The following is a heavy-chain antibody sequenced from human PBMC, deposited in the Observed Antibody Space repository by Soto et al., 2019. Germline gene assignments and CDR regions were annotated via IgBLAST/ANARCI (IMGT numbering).Heavy chain of an antibody. CDR1: GGSISSYY. CDR3: ARDHDSSGLLDY. Sequence: QVQLQESGPGLVKPSETLSLTCTVSGGSISSYYWSWIRQPPGKGLEWLGYIYYSGSTNYNPSLKSRVTISVDTSKNQFSLKLSSVTAADTAVYYCARDHDSSGLLDYWGQGTLVTVSS. V-gene: IGHV4-59*01. CDR2: IYYSGST. D-gene: IGHD3-22*01. J-gene: IGHJ4*02.